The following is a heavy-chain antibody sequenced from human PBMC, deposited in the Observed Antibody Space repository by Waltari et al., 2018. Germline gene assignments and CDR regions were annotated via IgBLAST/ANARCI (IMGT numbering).Heavy chain of an antibody. V-gene: IGHV4-4*07. CDR1: GVSISSYY. J-gene: IGHJ4*02. D-gene: IGHD3-10*01. Sequence: QVQLQESGPGLVKPSETLSLTCTVSGVSISSYYWSWIRQPAGKGLVWIGRIYTSGSTNYNPSLKSRVTMSVDTSKNQFSLKLSSVTAADTAVYYCARDSPVRGFDYWGQGTLVTVSS. CDR3: ARDSPVRGFDY. CDR2: IYTSGST.